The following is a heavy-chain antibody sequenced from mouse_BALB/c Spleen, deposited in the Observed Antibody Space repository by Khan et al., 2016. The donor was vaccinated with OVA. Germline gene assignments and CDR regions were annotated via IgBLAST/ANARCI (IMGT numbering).Heavy chain of an antibody. J-gene: IGHJ2*01. CDR3: ARGNYYGYYFDY. V-gene: IGHV3-2*02. CDR2: ISYSGVT. Sequence: EVELVESGPGLVKPSQSLSLTCTVTGYSITSGYAWNWIRQFPGNKLEWMGYISYSGVTSYTPPLKSRISITRDTSKNQFFLQLNSVTNEDTATFSCARGNYYGYYFDYWGQGTTLTVSS. CDR1: GYSITSGYA. D-gene: IGHD1-1*01.